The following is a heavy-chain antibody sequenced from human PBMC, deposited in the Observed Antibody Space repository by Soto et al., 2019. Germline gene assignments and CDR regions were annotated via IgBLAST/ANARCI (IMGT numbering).Heavy chain of an antibody. J-gene: IGHJ6*02. V-gene: IGHV4-31*03. CDR2: IYYTGST. Sequence: SETLSLTCTVSGGSISSGGYYWSWIRQHPGKGLEWIGNIYYTGSTHYDPSLKSRITISLDTSKNQISLKLSSVTAADTAVYYCASSPVTGIYYAMDVWGQGATVTVSS. CDR3: ASSPVTGIYYAMDV. CDR1: GGSISSGGYY. D-gene: IGHD6-19*01.